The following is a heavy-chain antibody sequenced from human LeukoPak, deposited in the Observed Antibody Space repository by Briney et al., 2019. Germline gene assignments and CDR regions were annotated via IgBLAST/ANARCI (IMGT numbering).Heavy chain of an antibody. CDR1: GGSISSYS. V-gene: IGHV4-4*09. Sequence: SEALSLTCTDSGGSISSYSWCWVREPLGEGLEWIGYVYTRWSTNYIPALKGRVTISVDTSNQQFSLKLSSVTAGDAAGYFCARTLGYCSSSSCYRWFDPWGQGTLVSVSS. CDR3: ARTLGYCSSSSCYRWFDP. J-gene: IGHJ5*02. CDR2: VYTRWST. D-gene: IGHD2-2*01.